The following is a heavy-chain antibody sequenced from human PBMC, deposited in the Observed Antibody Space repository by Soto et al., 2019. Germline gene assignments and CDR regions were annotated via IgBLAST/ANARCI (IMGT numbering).Heavy chain of an antibody. CDR2: ISYDGSNK. J-gene: IGHJ4*02. Sequence: GGSLRLSCAASGFTFSSYGMHWFRQAPGKGLEWVAVISYDGSNKYYADSVKGRFTISRDNSKNTLYLQMNSLRAEDTAVHYCAKDWPEGYWGQGTLVTVSS. CDR1: GFTFSSYG. V-gene: IGHV3-30*18. CDR3: AKDWPEGY.